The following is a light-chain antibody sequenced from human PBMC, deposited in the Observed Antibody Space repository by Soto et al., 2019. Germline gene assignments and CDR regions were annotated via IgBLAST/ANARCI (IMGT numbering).Light chain of an antibody. CDR3: QSHDSSLSVLVV. J-gene: IGLJ2*01. CDR2: ANT. V-gene: IGLV1-40*01. CDR1: YSNIGAGYD. Sequence: QSVLTQPPSVSGAPGQRVTISCTGSYSNIGAGYDVYWYQQLPGTAPRLLIYANTNRPSGVPDRFSGSKSGTSASLAITGLQAEDEADYYCQSHDSSLSVLVVFGGGTKLTVL.